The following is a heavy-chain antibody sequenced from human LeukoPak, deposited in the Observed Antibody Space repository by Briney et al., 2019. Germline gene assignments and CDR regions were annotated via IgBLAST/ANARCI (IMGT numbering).Heavy chain of an antibody. CDR1: GFTFSSYA. D-gene: IGHD3-10*01. V-gene: IGHV3-30*04. Sequence: PGRSLRLSCAASGFTFSSYAMHWVRQAPGKGLEWVAVISYDGSNKYYADSVKGRFTISRDNSKNTLYLQMNSLRDEDTAVYYCAREGVTMVRGVHHYYGMDVWGQGTTVTVSS. CDR2: ISYDGSNK. J-gene: IGHJ6*02. CDR3: AREGVTMVRGVHHYYGMDV.